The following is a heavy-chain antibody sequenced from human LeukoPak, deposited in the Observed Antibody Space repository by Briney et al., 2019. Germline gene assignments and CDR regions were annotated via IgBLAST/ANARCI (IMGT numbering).Heavy chain of an antibody. V-gene: IGHV3-15*01. D-gene: IGHD3-22*01. Sequence: GGSLRLSCSASGFTFSSYAMHWVRQAPGKGLEWVGRIKSKTDDGATDYAAPVKGRFTISRDDSKNTLYLQMNSLKTEDTAVYYCTTGERRFDSSGYYPYYFDYWGQGTLVTVSS. CDR1: GFTFSSYA. CDR2: IKSKTDDGAT. CDR3: TTGERRFDSSGYYPYYFDY. J-gene: IGHJ4*02.